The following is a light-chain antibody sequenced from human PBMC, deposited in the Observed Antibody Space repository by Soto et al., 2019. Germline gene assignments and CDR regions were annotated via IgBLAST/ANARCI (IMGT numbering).Light chain of an antibody. J-gene: IGKJ1*01. Sequence: DIVLTQTPLSSPVTLGQPASISCRSSQSLVYSDGNTYLSWLQQRPGQPPRLLIYQVSNRFSGVQGRFSGRGAGTEFTLKISRVEAEDVGVSYCVHFSPFPRTFGQGTRVEI. CDR3: VHFSPFPRT. CDR1: QSLVYSDGNTY. CDR2: QVS. V-gene: IGKV2-24*01.